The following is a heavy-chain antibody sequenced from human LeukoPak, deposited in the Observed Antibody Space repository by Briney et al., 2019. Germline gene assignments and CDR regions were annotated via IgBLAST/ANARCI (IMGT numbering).Heavy chain of an antibody. J-gene: IGHJ4*02. V-gene: IGHV3-23*01. CDR2: ISGSGGST. Sequence: TGGSLRLSCAASGFTFSSYAMSWVRQAPGKGLEWVSAISGSGGSTYYADSVKGRFTISRDNSKNTLYLQMNSLRAEDTAVYYCAKDRGSTAMAPVFDYWGQGTLVTVSS. D-gene: IGHD5-18*01. CDR1: GFTFSSYA. CDR3: AKDRGSTAMAPVFDY.